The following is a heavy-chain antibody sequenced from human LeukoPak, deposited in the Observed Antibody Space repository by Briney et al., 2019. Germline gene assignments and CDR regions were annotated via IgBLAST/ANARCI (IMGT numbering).Heavy chain of an antibody. CDR3: ATYDYDTSGYGSAAFDI. D-gene: IGHD3-22*01. CDR1: GYTFTTYN. CDR2: IKPKSGGT. V-gene: IGHV1-2*02. Sequence: VASVKVSCKASGYTFTTYNINWVRQAPGQGLEWMGWIKPKSGGTNYAQKFQGRVTMIRDTSTNTAYMELSRLRSDDTAVYYCATYDYDTSGYGSAAFDIWGQGTMVTVSS. J-gene: IGHJ3*02.